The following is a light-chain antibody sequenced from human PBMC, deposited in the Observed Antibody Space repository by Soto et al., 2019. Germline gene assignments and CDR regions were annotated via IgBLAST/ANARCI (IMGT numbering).Light chain of an antibody. CDR2: DVS. Sequence: QSALTQPRSVSGSPGQSVTISCTGTSSDAGGYNYVSWYQQHPGKAPKLMIYDVSKRPSGVPDRFSGSKSGNTASLTISGLQAEDEADYYCCSYAGSYSYGFGTGTKVTVL. V-gene: IGLV2-11*01. CDR3: CSYAGSYSYG. J-gene: IGLJ1*01. CDR1: SSDAGGYNY.